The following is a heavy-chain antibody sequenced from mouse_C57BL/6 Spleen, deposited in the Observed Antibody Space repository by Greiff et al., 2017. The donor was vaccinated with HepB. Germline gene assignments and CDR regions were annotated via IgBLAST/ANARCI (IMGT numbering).Heavy chain of an antibody. V-gene: IGHV1-50*01. Sequence: VQLQQPGAELVKPGASVKLSCKASGYTFTSYWMQWVKQRPGQGLEWIGEIDPSDSYTNYNQKFKGKATLTVDTSSSTAYMQLSSLTSEDSAVYYCARRSSGTGRAWSAYWGQGTLVTVSA. CDR2: IDPSDSYT. D-gene: IGHD4-1*01. CDR3: ARRSSGTGRAWSAY. CDR1: GYTFTSYW. J-gene: IGHJ3*01.